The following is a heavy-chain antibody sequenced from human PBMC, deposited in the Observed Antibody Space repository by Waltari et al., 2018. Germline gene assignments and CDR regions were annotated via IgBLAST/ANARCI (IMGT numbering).Heavy chain of an antibody. CDR3: ARAPGFGDYDYFDY. J-gene: IGHJ4*02. CDR2: IYYSGST. D-gene: IGHD4-17*01. Sequence: QLQLQESGPGLVKPSETLSLTCTVPGGSISSSSYYWGWIRQPPGKGLEWIGSIYYSGSTYYNPSLKSRVTISVDTSKNQFSLKLSSVTAADTAVYYCARAPGFGDYDYFDYWGQGTLVTVSS. V-gene: IGHV4-39*07. CDR1: GGSISSSSYY.